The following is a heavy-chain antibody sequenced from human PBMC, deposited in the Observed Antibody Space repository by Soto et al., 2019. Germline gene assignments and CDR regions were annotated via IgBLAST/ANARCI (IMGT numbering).Heavy chain of an antibody. J-gene: IGHJ4*02. CDR1: VFTFSSYA. CDR3: ANIVVVDAIVEY. D-gene: IGHD2-15*01. CDR2: ISGSGGST. Sequence: VGSLRLSCASSVFTFSSYAMSCVRQSPGKGLEWVSAISGSGGSTYYADSVKGRFTISRDNSKNTLYLQMNSLRAEDTAVYYCANIVVVDAIVEYWGQGTLVTVSS. V-gene: IGHV3-23*01.